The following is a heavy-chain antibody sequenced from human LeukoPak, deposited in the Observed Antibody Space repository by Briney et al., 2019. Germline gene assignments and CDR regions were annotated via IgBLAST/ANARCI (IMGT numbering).Heavy chain of an antibody. CDR1: AGSVIMDS. J-gene: IGHJ4*02. D-gene: IGHD1-26*01. Sequence: SETLSLTCTVAAGSVIMDSCGWVRQPAGKGLEWIGRIQGSGSTNYNPSLKSRVTMSVDTSKNQSSLKLSSVTAADTAIYFCARATGGSYEDWGQGTLVTVSS. CDR2: IQGSGST. CDR3: ARATGGSYED. V-gene: IGHV4-4*07.